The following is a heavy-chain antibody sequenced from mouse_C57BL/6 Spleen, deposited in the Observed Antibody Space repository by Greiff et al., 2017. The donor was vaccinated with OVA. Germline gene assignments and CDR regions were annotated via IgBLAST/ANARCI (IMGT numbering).Heavy chain of an antibody. CDR3: TTSLYVAY. V-gene: IGHV14-4*01. J-gene: IGHJ3*01. Sequence: VHVKQSGAELVRPGASVKLSCTASGFNIKDDYMHWVKQRPEQGLEWIGWIDPENGDTEYASKFQGKATITADTSSNTAYLQLSSLTSEDTAVYYCTTSLYVAYWGQGTLVTVSA. D-gene: IGHD2-14*01. CDR1: GFNIKDDY. CDR2: IDPENGDT.